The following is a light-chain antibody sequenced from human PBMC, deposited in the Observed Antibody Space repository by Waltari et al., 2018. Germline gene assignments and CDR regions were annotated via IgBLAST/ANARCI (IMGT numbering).Light chain of an antibody. CDR3: SSWDDRLSGVV. CDR1: HSNMGSNT. V-gene: IGLV1-44*01. Sequence: SVLTPPPSASGTPGQTVTISGSGRHSNMGSNTVKWYQQLPGTAPKLLIYSDYQRPSGVPDRFSASKSGTSASLAISGLQSEDEADYYCSSWDDRLSGVVFGEGTKLTVL. J-gene: IGLJ3*02. CDR2: SDY.